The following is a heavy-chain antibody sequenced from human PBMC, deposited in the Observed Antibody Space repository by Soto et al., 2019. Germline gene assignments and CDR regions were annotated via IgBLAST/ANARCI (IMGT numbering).Heavy chain of an antibody. CDR3: ARHGATYPGAFDI. J-gene: IGHJ3*02. V-gene: IGHV4-59*08. Sequence: SGTLSLTCTVSGGSISSYYWSWIRQPPGKGLEWIGYIYYSGSTNYNPSLKSRVTISVDTSKNQFSLKLSSVTAADTAVYYCARHGATYPGAFDIWGQGTMVTVSS. D-gene: IGHD5-12*01. CDR1: GGSISSYY. CDR2: IYYSGST.